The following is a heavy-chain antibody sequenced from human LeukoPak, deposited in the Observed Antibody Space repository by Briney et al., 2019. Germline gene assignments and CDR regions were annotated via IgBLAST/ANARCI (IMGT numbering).Heavy chain of an antibody. J-gene: IGHJ2*01. CDR1: GYSFTNNW. V-gene: IGHV5-51*01. Sequence: GESLKIPCKGSGYSFTNNWIGWVRQVPGKGGEGMGSIYPGDSDTRYSPSFQGQVTISADKSISTAYLQWSSLKASDNAMYYCARRGNIVATRFFDLWGRGTLVTVSS. CDR2: IYPGDSDT. CDR3: ARRGNIVATRFFDL. D-gene: IGHD5-12*01.